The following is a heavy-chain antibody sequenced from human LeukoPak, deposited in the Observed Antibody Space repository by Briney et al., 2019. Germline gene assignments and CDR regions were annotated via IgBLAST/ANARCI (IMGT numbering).Heavy chain of an antibody. CDR3: ARGDYYDSSGYPSFNAFDI. J-gene: IGHJ3*02. CDR1: GFTFSSYD. CDR2: IGTAGDT. D-gene: IGHD3-22*01. Sequence: GGSLRLSCAASGFTFSSYDMHWVRKATGKGLEWVSAIGTAGDTYYPGSVKGRFTISRENAKNSLYLQMNSLRAGDTAVYYCARGDYYDSSGYPSFNAFDIWGQGTMVTVSS. V-gene: IGHV3-13*01.